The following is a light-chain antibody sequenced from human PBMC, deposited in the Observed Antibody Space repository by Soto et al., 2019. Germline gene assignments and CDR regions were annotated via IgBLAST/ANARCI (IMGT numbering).Light chain of an antibody. J-gene: IGKJ2*01. V-gene: IGKV3-20*01. CDR3: QHFDSSSYT. CDR2: GAS. CDR1: QSVTSSY. Sequence: EVVLTPSPGTLSLSPGQRATLSCRASQSVTSSYLAWYQQKPGQAPRLLIYGASIRATGIPDRFSGSGSGADFTLTISRLEPEDFALFYCQHFDSSSYTFGQGTKLEI.